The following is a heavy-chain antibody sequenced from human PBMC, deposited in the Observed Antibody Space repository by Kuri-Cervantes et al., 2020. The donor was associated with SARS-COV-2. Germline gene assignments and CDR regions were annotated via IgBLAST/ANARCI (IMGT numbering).Heavy chain of an antibody. D-gene: IGHD6-19*01. CDR1: GGTLSCYA. V-gene: IGHV1-69*15. CDR3: ASRQYSSGWYEGIDY. Sequence: GGSLRLSCKASGGTLSCYAISWVRQAPGQGLDWMGRIIPIFGTANYAQKFQGRVTITADESTSTAYRELSSLRSEDTAVYYCASRQYSSGWYEGIDYWGQGTLVTVSS. CDR2: IIPIFGTA. J-gene: IGHJ4*02.